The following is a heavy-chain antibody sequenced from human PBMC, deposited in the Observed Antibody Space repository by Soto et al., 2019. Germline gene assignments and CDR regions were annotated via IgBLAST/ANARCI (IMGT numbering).Heavy chain of an antibody. D-gene: IGHD5-12*01. Sequence: QVQLVESGGGVVQPGRSLRLSCAASGFTFSSYGMHWVRQAPGKGLEWVAVISYDGSNKYYADSVKGRFTISRDNSKNTLYLQMNSLRAEDTAVYYCAKAGVVGYNYAVPFDYWGQGTLVTVSS. V-gene: IGHV3-30*18. CDR3: AKAGVVGYNYAVPFDY. CDR1: GFTFSSYG. J-gene: IGHJ4*02. CDR2: ISYDGSNK.